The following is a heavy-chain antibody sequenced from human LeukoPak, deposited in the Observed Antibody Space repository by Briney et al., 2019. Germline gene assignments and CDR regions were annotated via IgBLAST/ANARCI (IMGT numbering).Heavy chain of an antibody. CDR2: INHSGST. Sequence: SETLSLXCAVYGGSFSGYYWSWIRQPPGKVLEWIGEINHSGSTNYNPSLKSRVTISVDTSKNQFSLKLSSVTAADTAVYYCAGGVTMIVVAKGGYYYYMDVWGKGTTVTVSS. V-gene: IGHV4-34*01. CDR3: AGGVTMIVVAKGGYYYYMDV. J-gene: IGHJ6*03. CDR1: GGSFSGYY. D-gene: IGHD3-22*01.